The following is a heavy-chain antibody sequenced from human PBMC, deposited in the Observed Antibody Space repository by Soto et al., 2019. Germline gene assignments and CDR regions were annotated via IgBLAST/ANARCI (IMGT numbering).Heavy chain of an antibody. J-gene: IGHJ6*02. Sequence: QVQLVQSGAEVKKPGASVKVSCKASGYTFTSYDISWVRQATGQGLEWMGWMNPNSGNTGYAQKFQGRVTMTRNTSISTAYMELSSLRSEDTAVYYCARGLGSTTYYYYGMDVWGQGTTVTVSS. CDR2: MNPNSGNT. V-gene: IGHV1-8*01. CDR1: GYTFTSYD. CDR3: ARGLGSTTYYYYGMDV. D-gene: IGHD1-1*01.